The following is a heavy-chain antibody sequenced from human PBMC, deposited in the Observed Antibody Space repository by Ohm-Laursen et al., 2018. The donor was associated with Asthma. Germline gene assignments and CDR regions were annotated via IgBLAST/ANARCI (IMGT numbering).Heavy chain of an antibody. CDR1: GFTFESYW. D-gene: IGHD3-16*01. J-gene: IGHJ4*02. CDR3: ATNLPYEAENY. V-gene: IGHV3-21*01. Sequence: SLRLSCSASGFTFESYWMNWVRQAPGKGLEWVSSISSGSSYINYADSVKGRFTISRDNAENSVFLQMNSLRAEDTAVYYCATNLPYEAENYWGQGTLVIVSS. CDR2: ISSGSSYI.